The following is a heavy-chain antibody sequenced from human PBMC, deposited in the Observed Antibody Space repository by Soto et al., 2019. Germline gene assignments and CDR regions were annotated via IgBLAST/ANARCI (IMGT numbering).Heavy chain of an antibody. CDR2: INPSGGST. CDR3: ARDLSVYHGMLDGMAF. Sequence: ASVKVSCKASGYTFTSYCMHWVRQAPGQGLEWMGIINPSGGSTSYAQKFQGRVTMTRDTSTSTVYMELSSLRSEDTAVYYCARDLSVYHGMLDGMAFWGQGTTVTGSS. D-gene: IGHD2-2*02. V-gene: IGHV1-46*01. CDR1: GYTFTSYC. J-gene: IGHJ6*02.